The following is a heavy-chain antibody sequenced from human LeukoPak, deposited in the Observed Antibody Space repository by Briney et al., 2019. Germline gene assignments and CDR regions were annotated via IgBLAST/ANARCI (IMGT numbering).Heavy chain of an antibody. CDR2: VSNSGST. CDR3: GRDALVGHFSYYYMDV. J-gene: IGHJ6*03. CDR1: GGAIRSHY. V-gene: IGHV4-59*11. D-gene: IGHD2-21*01. Sequence: SETLSLTCTVSGGAIRSHYWTWIRQSPVKGLEWIGDVSNSGSTSYNPSLKSRVTISIDTTKNQFSLKLRSVTAADTAVYYCGRDALVGHFSYYYMDVWGKGTTVTLSS.